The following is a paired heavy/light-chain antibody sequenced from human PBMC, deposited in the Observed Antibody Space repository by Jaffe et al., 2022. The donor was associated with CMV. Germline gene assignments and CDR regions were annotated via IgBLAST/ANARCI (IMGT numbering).Light chain of an antibody. V-gene: IGKV3-20*01. J-gene: IGKJ3*01. CDR2: GAS. Sequence: EIVLTQSPGTLSLSPGERATLSCRASQSVSSSYLAWYQQKPGQAPRLLIYGASSRATGIPDRFSGSGSGTDFTLTISRLEPEDFAVYYCQQYGSSPITFGPGTKVDIK. CDR1: QSVSSSY. CDR3: QQYGSSPIT.
Heavy chain of an antibody. CDR2: ISSSSSYI. J-gene: IGHJ6*03. D-gene: IGHD6-13*01. CDR3: ARFNPPYSSSWYVPLPPEYYYYYYYMDV. Sequence: EVQLVESGGGLVKPGGSLRLSCAASGFTFSSYSMNWVRQAPGKGLEWVSSISSSSSYIYYADSVKGRFTISRDNAKNSLYLQMNSLRAEDTAVYYCARFNPPYSSSWYVPLPPEYYYYYYYMDVWGKGTTVTVSS. V-gene: IGHV3-21*01. CDR1: GFTFSSYS.